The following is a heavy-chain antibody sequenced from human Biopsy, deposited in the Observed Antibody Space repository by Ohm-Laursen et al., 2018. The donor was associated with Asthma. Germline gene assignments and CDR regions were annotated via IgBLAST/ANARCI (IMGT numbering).Heavy chain of an antibody. CDR1: GFTFGDYW. V-gene: IGHV3-7*01. CDR3: ARTFHFWSPYHAEHYQL. J-gene: IGHJ1*01. CDR2: IKHDGSEN. D-gene: IGHD3-3*02. Sequence: SLRLSCSASGFTFGDYWMSWVRQVPGRGLELVANIKHDGSENNHVDSLKGRFTISRDNAKNSLYLQMNSLRAEDTAVYYCARTFHFWSPYHAEHYQLWGQGTLVTVSS.